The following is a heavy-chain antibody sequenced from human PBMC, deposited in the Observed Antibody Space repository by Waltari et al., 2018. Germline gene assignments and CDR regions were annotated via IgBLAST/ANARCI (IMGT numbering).Heavy chain of an antibody. CDR3: ARHPAMTIMLWYFDL. Sequence: QLQLQESGPGLVKPSETLSLTCTVSGGSISSSSYYWGWIRQPPGKGLEWSGSIYYSGSTYYNPSRKSRVTISVDTSKNQFSLKLSSVTAADTAVYYCARHPAMTIMLWYFDLWGRGTLVTVSS. CDR1: GGSISSSSYY. V-gene: IGHV4-39*01. J-gene: IGHJ2*01. D-gene: IGHD2-8*01. CDR2: IYYSGST.